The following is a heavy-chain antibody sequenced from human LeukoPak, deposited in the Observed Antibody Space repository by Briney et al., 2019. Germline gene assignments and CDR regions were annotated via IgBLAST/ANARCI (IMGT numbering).Heavy chain of an antibody. D-gene: IGHD6-13*01. V-gene: IGHV1-2*02. Sequence: GASVKVFCKASGYTFTDYYMHWVRQAPGQGREWMGWINPNSGGTNYAQKFQGRVTMTRDTSISTAYMELSRLRSDDTAVYYCARAIAAAGHIHGQGFDYWGQGTLVTVSS. J-gene: IGHJ4*02. CDR1: GYTFTDYY. CDR3: ARAIAAAGHIHGQGFDY. CDR2: INPNSGGT.